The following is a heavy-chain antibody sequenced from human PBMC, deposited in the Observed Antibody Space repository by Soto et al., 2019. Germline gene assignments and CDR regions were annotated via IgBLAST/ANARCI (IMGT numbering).Heavy chain of an antibody. V-gene: IGHV3-30*18. CDR1: GFTFSSYG. D-gene: IGHD2-2*01. CDR2: ISYDGSNK. Sequence: GGSLRLSCAASGFTFSSYGMHWVRQAPGKGLEWVAVISYDGSNKYYADSVKGRFTISRDNSKNTLYLQMNSLRAEDTAVYYCAKDRRGYCSSTSCLNYMDVWGKGTTVTVSS. CDR3: AKDRRGYCSSTSCLNYMDV. J-gene: IGHJ6*03.